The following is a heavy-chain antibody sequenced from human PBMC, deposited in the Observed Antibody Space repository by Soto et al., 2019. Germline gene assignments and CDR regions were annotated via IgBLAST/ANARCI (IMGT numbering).Heavy chain of an antibody. J-gene: IGHJ3*01. V-gene: IGHV3-66*01. CDR1: GFSVGDNY. CDR2: IYSGGST. CDR3: ARDRGYR. D-gene: IGHD5-12*01. Sequence: EVQLVESGGGLGQPGGSLRLSCAASGFSVGDNYMKWVRQAPGKGLEWVSLIYSGGSTFYADSVKGRFTISRDNSKNTLFLQMNNLRVDDTAVYYCARDRGYRWGQGTMVTVSA.